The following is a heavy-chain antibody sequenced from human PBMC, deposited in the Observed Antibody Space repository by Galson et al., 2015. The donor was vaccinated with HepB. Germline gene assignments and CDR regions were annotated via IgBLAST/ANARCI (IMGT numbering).Heavy chain of an antibody. Sequence: LRLSCAASGFTFSDYGMHWVRQAPGKGLEWLATISFEGSSNYYADSAKGRFTISRDNSKNTLYLEMSSLRSEDTAVYYCAKEKGGWHRYFDYWGQGTLVTVSS. J-gene: IGHJ4*02. CDR2: ISFEGSSN. V-gene: IGHV3-30*18. CDR1: GFTFSDYG. CDR3: AKEKGGWHRYFDY. D-gene: IGHD6-19*01.